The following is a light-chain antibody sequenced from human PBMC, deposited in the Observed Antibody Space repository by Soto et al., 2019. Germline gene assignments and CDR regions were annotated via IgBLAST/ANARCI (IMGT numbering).Light chain of an antibody. V-gene: IGLV2-23*02. CDR1: SSDVGNYNL. CDR3: CSYAGSSTFYV. Sequence: QSALTQPASVSGSPGQSSTISCPGTSSDVGNYNLVSWYHQYLGKAPKLMIYEVSKRPSGVSNRFSGSKSGNTASLTISGLQAEDEADYYCCSYAGSSTFYVFGTGTKLTVL. J-gene: IGLJ1*01. CDR2: EVS.